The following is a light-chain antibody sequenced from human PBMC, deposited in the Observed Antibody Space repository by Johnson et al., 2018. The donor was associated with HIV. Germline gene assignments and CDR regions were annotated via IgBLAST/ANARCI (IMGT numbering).Light chain of an antibody. J-gene: IGLJ1*01. V-gene: IGLV1-51*02. CDR1: SSNIGNKY. Sequence: QSVLTQPPSVSAAPGQKVTISCSGSSSNIGNKYVSWYQQLPGTAPKLLIYENTKRPSGIPDRFSGSKSGTSATLAITGLHTGDEADYCCGTWDTSLSACGLFGSGTRVTVL. CDR3: GTWDTSLSACGL. CDR2: ENT.